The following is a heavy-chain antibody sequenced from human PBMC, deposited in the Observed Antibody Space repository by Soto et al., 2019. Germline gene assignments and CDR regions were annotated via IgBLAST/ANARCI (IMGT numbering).Heavy chain of an antibody. CDR1: EFTFSDYA. V-gene: IGHV3-30-3*01. D-gene: IGHD3-22*01. CDR2: ISDDGDKV. CDR3: ARAHYHDSSGPNGHAFDI. J-gene: IGHJ3*02. Sequence: QVQLVESGGGVVQPGRSLRLSCAASEFTFSDYAMHWVRQAPGKGLEWVAVISDDGDKVFYADSMKDRITFSRDNSKSTLFLQLTSLGPEDTALYYCARAHYHDSSGPNGHAFDIWGQGTVVTVSS.